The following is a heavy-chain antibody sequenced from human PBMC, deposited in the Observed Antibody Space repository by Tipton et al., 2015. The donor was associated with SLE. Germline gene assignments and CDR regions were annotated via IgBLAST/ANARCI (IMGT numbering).Heavy chain of an antibody. Sequence: LRLSCTVSGGSISSSSYYWGWIRQPPGKGLEWIGSIYYSGSTYYNPSLKSRVTISVDTSKNQFSLKLSSVTAADTAVYYCARVGKAMVPFDYWGQGTLVTVSS. V-gene: IGHV4-39*01. CDR1: GGSISSSSYY. CDR3: ARVGKAMVPFDY. CDR2: IYYSGST. D-gene: IGHD5-18*01. J-gene: IGHJ4*02.